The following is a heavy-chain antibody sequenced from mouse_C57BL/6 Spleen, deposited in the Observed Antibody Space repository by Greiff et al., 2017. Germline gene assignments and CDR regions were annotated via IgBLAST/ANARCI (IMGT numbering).Heavy chain of an antibody. CDR2: IYPGSGNT. J-gene: IGHJ4*01. CDR3: ARAVEGAMDY. V-gene: IGHV1-76*01. Sequence: VQLHQSGAELVRPGASVKLSCKASGYTFTDYYINWVKQRPGQGLEWIARIYPGSGNTYYNEKFKGKATLTAEKSSSTAYMQLSSLTSEDSAVYFCARAVEGAMDYWGQGTSVTVSS. CDR1: GYTFTDYY. D-gene: IGHD1-1*01.